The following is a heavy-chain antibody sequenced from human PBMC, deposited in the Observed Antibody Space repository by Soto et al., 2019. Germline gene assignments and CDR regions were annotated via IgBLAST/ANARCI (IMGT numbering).Heavy chain of an antibody. J-gene: IGHJ4*02. Sequence: SVKVSCKASGGTFSSYAISWVRQAPGQGLEWMGGIIPIFGTANYAQKFQGRVTITADESTSTAYMELSSLRSEDTAVYYCARDARDGYNSYYWGQGTLVTVSS. CDR2: IIPIFGTA. V-gene: IGHV1-69*13. CDR1: GGTFSSYA. CDR3: ARDARDGYNSYY. D-gene: IGHD5-12*01.